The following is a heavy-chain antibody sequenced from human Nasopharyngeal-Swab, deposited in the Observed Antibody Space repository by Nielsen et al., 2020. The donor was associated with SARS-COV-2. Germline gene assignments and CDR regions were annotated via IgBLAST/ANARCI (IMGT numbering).Heavy chain of an antibody. CDR1: GYSFTSYW. Sequence: GGSLRLPCKGSGYSFTSYWIGWVRQMPGKGLEWMGIIYPGDSDTRYSPSFQGQVTISADKSISTAYLQWSSLKASDTAMYYCARSAANDAFDIWGQGTMVTVSS. CDR3: ARSAANDAFDI. J-gene: IGHJ3*02. CDR2: IYPGDSDT. V-gene: IGHV5-51*01. D-gene: IGHD5-18*01.